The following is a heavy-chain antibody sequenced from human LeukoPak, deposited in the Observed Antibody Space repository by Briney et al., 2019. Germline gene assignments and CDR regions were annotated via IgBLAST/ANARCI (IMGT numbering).Heavy chain of an antibody. Sequence: GGSLRLSCAASGFTFSSYSMNWVRQAPGKGLEWVSGINWNGGSTVYADSVKGRFTISRDNAENSLYLQMNSLRAEDTAFYYCARDRLAVAGRGDYFDYWGQGTLVTVSS. CDR2: INWNGGST. V-gene: IGHV3-20*04. CDR3: ARDRLAVAGRGDYFDY. CDR1: GFTFSSYS. J-gene: IGHJ4*02. D-gene: IGHD6-19*01.